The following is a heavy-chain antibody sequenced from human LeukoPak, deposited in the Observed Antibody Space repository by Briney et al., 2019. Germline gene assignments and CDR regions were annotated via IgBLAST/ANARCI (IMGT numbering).Heavy chain of an antibody. Sequence: GGSLRLSCAASGFTFRSYSMNWVRQAPGKGLEWVGRILTTGESATTDYGTTDYAAPVKGRFTISRDDSKNTLYLQMSSLKTEDTAVYYCTTRVVTTNDFWGQGILVTVSS. V-gene: IGHV3-15*01. CDR1: GFTFRSYS. J-gene: IGHJ4*02. CDR2: ILTTGESATTDYGTT. D-gene: IGHD2-21*02. CDR3: TTRVVTTNDF.